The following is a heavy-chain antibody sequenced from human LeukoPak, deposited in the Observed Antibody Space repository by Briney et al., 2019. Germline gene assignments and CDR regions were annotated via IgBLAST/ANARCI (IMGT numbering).Heavy chain of an antibody. CDR2: INHSGST. CDR1: GGSFSGYY. J-gene: IGHJ4*02. D-gene: IGHD2-2*02. V-gene: IGHV4-34*01. Sequence: SETLSLTCAVYGGSFSGYYWSWIREPPGKGLEWIGEINHSGSTNYNPSLKSRVTISVDTSKNQFSLKLSSVTAADTAVYYCARVCSSTSCYRTFDYWGQGTLVTVSS. CDR3: ARVCSSTSCYRTFDY.